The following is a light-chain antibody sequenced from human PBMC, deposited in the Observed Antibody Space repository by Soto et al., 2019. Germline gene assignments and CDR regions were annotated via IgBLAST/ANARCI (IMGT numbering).Light chain of an antibody. V-gene: IGLV2-14*01. CDR3: NSYTNSSAVV. Sequence: LAQPASVSGSPGQSITISCAGTRDDIGAYDYVSWYQQHPGNAPKLLVYEVTNRPSGVSDRFSGSKSGNTASLTISGLQAEDEADYYCNSYTNSSAVVFGGGTKVTVL. J-gene: IGLJ2*01. CDR1: RDDIGAYDY. CDR2: EVT.